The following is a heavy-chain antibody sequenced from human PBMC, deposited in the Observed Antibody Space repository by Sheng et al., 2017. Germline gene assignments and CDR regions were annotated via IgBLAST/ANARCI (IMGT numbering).Heavy chain of an antibody. J-gene: IGHJ4*02. CDR3: ARGGSYYDSSGYPFDY. CDR1: GYSISSGYY. V-gene: IGHV4-38-2*01. D-gene: IGHD3-22*01. Sequence: QVQLQESGPGLVKPSETLSLTCAVSGYSISSGYYWGWIRQPPGKGLEWIGSIYHSGSTYYNPSLKSRVTISVDTSKNQFSLKLSSVTAADTAVYYCARGGSYYDSSGYPFDYWGQGTLVTVSS. CDR2: IYHSGST.